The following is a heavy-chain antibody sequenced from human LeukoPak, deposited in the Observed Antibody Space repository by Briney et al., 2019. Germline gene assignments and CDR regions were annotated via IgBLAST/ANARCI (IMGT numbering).Heavy chain of an antibody. J-gene: IGHJ4*02. CDR2: ISGSGGST. CDR1: GFTFSSYA. D-gene: IGHD6-6*01. V-gene: IGHV3-23*01. CDR3: AKDIRYSSSSASYDY. Sequence: GGSLRLSCAASGFTFSSYAMSWVRQAPGKGLEWVSAISGSGGSTYYADSVKGRFPISRDNSKNTLYLQMNSLRAEDTAVYYCAKDIRYSSSSASYDYWGQGTLVTVSS.